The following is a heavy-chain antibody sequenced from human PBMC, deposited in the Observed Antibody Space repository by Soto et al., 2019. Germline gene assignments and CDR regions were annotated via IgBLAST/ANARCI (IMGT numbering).Heavy chain of an antibody. CDR3: ARDPGYCISSSCYPPYYYCGMDV. CDR2: ISYDGSNK. CDR1: GFTFSSYA. V-gene: IGHV3-30-3*01. Sequence: QVQLVESGGGVVQPGRSLRLSCAASGFTFSSYAMHWVRQAPGKGLEWVAVISYDGSNKYYADSVKGRFTISRDNSKNSLYLQMNSRRAEDTAVYYCARDPGYCISSSCYPPYYYCGMDVWGQGTTVTVSS. D-gene: IGHD2-2*01. J-gene: IGHJ6*02.